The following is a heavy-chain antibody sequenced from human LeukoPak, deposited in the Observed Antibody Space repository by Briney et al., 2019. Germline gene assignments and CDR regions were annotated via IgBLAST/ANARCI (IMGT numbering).Heavy chain of an antibody. D-gene: IGHD1-26*01. CDR1: GFTVSSNY. CDR2: VYSGGRT. Sequence: GGSLRLSCAASGFTVSSNYMSWVRQTPGKGLEWVAVVYSGGRTYYADSVKGRFTISRDNAKNSLYLQMNSLRAEDTALYYCAKDMMAIVGGTTSAFDMWGQGTMVTVSS. V-gene: IGHV3-53*01. J-gene: IGHJ3*02. CDR3: AKDMMAIVGGTTSAFDM.